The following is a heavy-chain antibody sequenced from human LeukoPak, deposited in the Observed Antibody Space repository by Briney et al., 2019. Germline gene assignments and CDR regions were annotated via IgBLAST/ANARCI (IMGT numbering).Heavy chain of an antibody. V-gene: IGHV3-7*04. J-gene: IGHJ4*02. CDR3: ARGTIAAAGYYYFDY. CDR2: IKQDGSEK. CDR1: GFTFSSYW. Sequence: GGSLRLSCAASGFTFSSYWMSWVRQAPGKGLEWVANIKQDGSEKYYVDSVKGRFTISRDNAKNSLYLQMNSLRAEDTAVYYCARGTIAAAGYYYFDYWGRGTQVTVSS. D-gene: IGHD6-13*01.